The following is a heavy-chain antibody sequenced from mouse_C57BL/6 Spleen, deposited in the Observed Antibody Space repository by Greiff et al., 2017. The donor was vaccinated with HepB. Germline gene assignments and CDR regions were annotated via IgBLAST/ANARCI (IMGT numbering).Heavy chain of an antibody. CDR1: GYSFTSYY. CDR3: ATAQATDPWFAY. J-gene: IGHJ3*01. Sequence: VQLQQSGPELVKPGASVKISCKASGYSFTSYYIHWVKQRPGQGLEWIGWIYPGSGNTKYNEKFKGKATLTADTSSSTAYMQLSSLTSEDSAVYYCATAQATDPWFAYWGQGTLVTVSA. D-gene: IGHD3-2*02. V-gene: IGHV1-66*01. CDR2: IYPGSGNT.